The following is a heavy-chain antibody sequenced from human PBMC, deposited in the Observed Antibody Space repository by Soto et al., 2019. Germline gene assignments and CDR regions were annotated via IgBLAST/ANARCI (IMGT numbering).Heavy chain of an antibody. J-gene: IGHJ4*02. CDR2: ISPKSGGT. Sequence: ASVKVSCKASGYSFIDYYIHWVRQAPGQGFEWMGRISPKSGGTNYAQKFEGRVTMTWDTSLNTAYMELSSPISDDTAVYYCARPPGYISDWYYFDLWGQGTLVTVSS. D-gene: IGHD3-9*01. CDR3: ARPPGYISDWYYFDL. CDR1: GYSFIDYY. V-gene: IGHV1-2*02.